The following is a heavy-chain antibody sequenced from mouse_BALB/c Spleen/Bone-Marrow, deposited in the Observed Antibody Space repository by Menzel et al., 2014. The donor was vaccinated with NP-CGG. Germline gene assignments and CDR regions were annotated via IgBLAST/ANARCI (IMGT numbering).Heavy chain of an antibody. CDR3: ARGGGYDYGSWFAY. CDR1: GFTFSSYA. Sequence: EVQLVESGGGLVKPGGSLKLSCAASGFTFSSYAMSWVRQTPEKRLEWVASISSGGSTYYPDSVKGRFTISRGNARNILYLQMSSLRSEDTAMYYCARGGGYDYGSWFAYWGQGTLVTVSA. D-gene: IGHD2-4*01. J-gene: IGHJ3*01. V-gene: IGHV5-6-5*01. CDR2: ISSGGST.